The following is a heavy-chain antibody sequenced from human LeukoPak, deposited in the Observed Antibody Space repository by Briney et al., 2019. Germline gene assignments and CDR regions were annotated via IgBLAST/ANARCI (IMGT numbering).Heavy chain of an antibody. V-gene: IGHV3-11*01. Sequence: GGSLRLSCAASGFTFSDYYMSWIRQAPGKGLEWVSYISSSGSTIYYADTVKGRFTISRDNAKNSLYLQMNSLRAEDTAVYYCAREPIAAAGTSRLYYFDYWGQGTLVTVSS. CDR3: AREPIAAAGTSRLYYFDY. D-gene: IGHD6-13*01. J-gene: IGHJ4*02. CDR1: GFTFSDYY. CDR2: ISSSGSTI.